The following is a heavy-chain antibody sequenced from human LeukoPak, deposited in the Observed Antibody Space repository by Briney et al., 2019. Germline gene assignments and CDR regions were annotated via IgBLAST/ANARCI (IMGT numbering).Heavy chain of an antibody. D-gene: IGHD3-22*01. CDR3: ARDGYDSSGYVYHDY. J-gene: IGHJ4*02. CDR2: SRNKANSYIT. CDR1: GFTFSDHY. V-gene: IGHV3-72*01. Sequence: GGSLRLSCAVSGFTFSDHYMDWVRQAPGKGLEWVGRSRNKANSYITEYAASVKGRFTISRDNSKNSLYLQMNSLKTEDTAVYYCARDGYDSSGYVYHDYWGQGTLVTVSS.